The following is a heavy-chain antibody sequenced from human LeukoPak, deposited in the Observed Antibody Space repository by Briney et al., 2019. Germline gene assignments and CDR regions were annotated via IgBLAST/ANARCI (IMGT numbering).Heavy chain of an antibody. Sequence: GGSLRLSCAASGFTFSSYAMSWVRQAPGKGLEWVSYISSSSSHTNYADSVKGRFTISRDNAKNSLYLQMNSLRAEDTAVYYCARGVTTTDNWGQGTLVTVSS. CDR3: ARGVTTTDN. V-gene: IGHV3-11*03. CDR2: ISSSSSHT. D-gene: IGHD4-17*01. CDR1: GFTFSSYA. J-gene: IGHJ4*02.